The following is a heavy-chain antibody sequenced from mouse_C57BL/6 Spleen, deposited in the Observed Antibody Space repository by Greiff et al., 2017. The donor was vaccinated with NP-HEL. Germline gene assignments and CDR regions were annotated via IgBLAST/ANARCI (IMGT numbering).Heavy chain of an antibody. V-gene: IGHV14-4*01. Sequence: EVQLQQSGAELVRPGASVKLSCTASGFNIKDDYMHWVKQRPEQGLEWIGWIDPENGDTEYASKFQGKATITADTSSNTAYLQLSSLTSEDTAVYYCTTVTTLVDYAMDYWGQGTSVTVSS. CDR2: IDPENGDT. D-gene: IGHD1-1*01. J-gene: IGHJ4*01. CDR3: TTVTTLVDYAMDY. CDR1: GFNIKDDY.